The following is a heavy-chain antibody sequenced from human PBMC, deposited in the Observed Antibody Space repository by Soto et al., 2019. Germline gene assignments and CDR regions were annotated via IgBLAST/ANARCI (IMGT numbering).Heavy chain of an antibody. CDR3: AKGVGLWFGEGHYYYYYMDV. CDR2: ISAYNGNT. CDR1: GYTFTSYG. D-gene: IGHD3-10*01. J-gene: IGHJ6*03. V-gene: IGHV1-18*01. Sequence: ASVKVSCKASGYTFTSYGISWVRQAPGQGLEWMGWISAYNGNTNYAQKLQGRVTMTTDTSTSTAYMELRSLRSDDTAVYYCAKGVGLWFGEGHYYYYYMDVWGKGTTVTVSS.